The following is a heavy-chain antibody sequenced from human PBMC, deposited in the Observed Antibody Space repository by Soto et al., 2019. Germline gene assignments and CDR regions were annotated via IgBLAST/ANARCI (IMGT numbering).Heavy chain of an antibody. Sequence: GASVKVSCKASGGTFSSYAVSWVRQAPGQGLEWMGGIIPIFGTASYAQKFQGRVTITADESTSTAYMELSSLRSEDTAVYYCARDRAHYDILTGYYRGSGYYYGMDVWGQGTTVTVSS. CDR3: ARDRAHYDILTGYYRGSGYYYGMDV. CDR2: IIPIFGTA. CDR1: GGTFSSYA. J-gene: IGHJ6*02. V-gene: IGHV1-69*13. D-gene: IGHD3-9*01.